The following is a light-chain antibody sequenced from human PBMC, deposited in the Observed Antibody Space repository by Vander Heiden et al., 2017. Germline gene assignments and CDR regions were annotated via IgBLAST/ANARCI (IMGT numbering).Light chain of an antibody. CDR1: ALPKKY. Sequence: SYELTQPPSVSVSPGQTATITCSGDALPKKYAYWFQQRSGQAPVLVIYEDNKRPSGIPERFSGFSSATMATLTISGAQVDDEADYYCYSTDSSGNHRVFGGGTKLTVL. CDR2: EDN. CDR3: YSTDSSGNHRV. J-gene: IGLJ3*02. V-gene: IGLV3-10*01.